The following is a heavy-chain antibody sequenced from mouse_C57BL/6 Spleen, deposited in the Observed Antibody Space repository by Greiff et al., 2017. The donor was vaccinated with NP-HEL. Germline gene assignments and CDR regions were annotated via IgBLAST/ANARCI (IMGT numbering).Heavy chain of an antibody. J-gene: IGHJ2*01. D-gene: IGHD1-1*01. CDR3: ARSITTVVSRVYFDY. V-gene: IGHV3-8*01. Sequence: EVQGVESGPGLAKPSQTLSLTCSVTGYSITSDYWNWIRKFPGNKLEYMGYISYSGSTYYNPSLKSRISITRDTSKNQYYLQLNSVTTEDTATYYCARSITTVVSRVYFDYWGQGTTLTVSS. CDR2: ISYSGST. CDR1: GYSITSDY.